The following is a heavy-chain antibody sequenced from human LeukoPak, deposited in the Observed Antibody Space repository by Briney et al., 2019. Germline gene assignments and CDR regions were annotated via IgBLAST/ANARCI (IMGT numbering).Heavy chain of an antibody. CDR2: IIPIFGTA. CDR3: ARSPYSSGWYRQKNYYYGMDV. V-gene: IGHV1-69*01. D-gene: IGHD6-19*01. CDR1: GGTFSSYA. J-gene: IGHJ6*02. Sequence: ASVKVSCKASGGTFSSYAISWVRQAPGQGLERMGGIIPIFGTANYAQKFQGRVTITADESTSTAYMELSSLRSEDTAVYYCARSPYSSGWYRQKNYYYGMDVWGQGTTVTVSS.